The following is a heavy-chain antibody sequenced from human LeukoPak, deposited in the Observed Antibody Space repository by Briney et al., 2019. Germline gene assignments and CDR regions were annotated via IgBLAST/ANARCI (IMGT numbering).Heavy chain of an antibody. CDR1: GGSISSYY. J-gene: IGHJ5*02. CDR3: ARRGWELNKAWFDP. D-gene: IGHD1-26*01. Sequence: SETLSLTCTVSGGSISSYYWSWIRQPPGKGLDWIGYIYYSGSTNYNPSLKSRVTISVDTSKNQFSLKLSSVTAADTAVYYCARRGWELNKAWFDPWGQGTLVTVSS. V-gene: IGHV4-59*01. CDR2: IYYSGST.